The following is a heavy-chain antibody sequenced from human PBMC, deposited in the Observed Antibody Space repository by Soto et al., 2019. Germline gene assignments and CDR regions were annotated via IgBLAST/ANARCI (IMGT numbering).Heavy chain of an antibody. Sequence: VGSLRLSCAASGFTFSSYGMHWVRQAPGKGLEWVAVISYDGSNKYYADSVKGRFTISRDNSKNTLYLQMNSLRAEDTAVYYCAKDRPPDIVVVPDAIYDWFDPWGQGTLVTVSS. CDR2: ISYDGSNK. CDR1: GFTFSSYG. J-gene: IGHJ5*02. D-gene: IGHD2-2*01. CDR3: AKDRPPDIVVVPDAIYDWFDP. V-gene: IGHV3-30*18.